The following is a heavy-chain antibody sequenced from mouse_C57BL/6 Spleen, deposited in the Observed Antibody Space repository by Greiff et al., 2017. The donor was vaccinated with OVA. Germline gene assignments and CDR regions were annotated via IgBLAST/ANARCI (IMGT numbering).Heavy chain of an antibody. CDR2: INPNNGGT. Sequence: VQLQQSGPELVKPGASVKISCKASGYTFTDYYMNWVKQSHGKSLEWIGDINPNNGGTSYNQKFKGKATLTVDKSSSTAYMELRSLTSEDSAVYYCARGIFDDWGQGTTLTVSS. V-gene: IGHV1-26*01. CDR3: ARGIFDD. J-gene: IGHJ2*01. CDR1: GYTFTDYY.